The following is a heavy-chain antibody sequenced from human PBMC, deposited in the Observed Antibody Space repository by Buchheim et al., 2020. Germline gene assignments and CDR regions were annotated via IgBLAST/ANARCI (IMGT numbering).Heavy chain of an antibody. J-gene: IGHJ5*02. CDR3: ARVYGGNPGIWFDP. V-gene: IGHV4-34*09. D-gene: IGHD4-23*01. CDR1: GGSFSGYY. CDR2: INHSGST. Sequence: QVQLQESGPGLVKPSQTLSLTCAVYGGSFSGYYWSWIRQPPGKGLEWIGEINHSGSTNYNPSLKSRVTISVDTSKNQFSLKLSSVTAADTAVYYCARVYGGNPGIWFDPWGQGTL.